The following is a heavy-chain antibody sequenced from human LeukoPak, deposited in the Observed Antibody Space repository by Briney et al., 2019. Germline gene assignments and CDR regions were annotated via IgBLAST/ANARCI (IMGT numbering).Heavy chain of an antibody. CDR1: GGSISSYY. V-gene: IGHV4-34*01. CDR3: ARGRRSLDP. J-gene: IGHJ5*02. CDR2: INHSGST. Sequence: SETLSLTCTVSGGSISSYYWSWIRQPPGKGLEWIGEINHSGSTNYNPSLKSRVTISVDTSKNQFSLKLSSVTAADTAVYYCARGRRSLDPWGQGTLVTVSS.